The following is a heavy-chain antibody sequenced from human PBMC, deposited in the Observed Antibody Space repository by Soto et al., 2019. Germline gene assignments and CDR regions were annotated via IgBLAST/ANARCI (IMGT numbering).Heavy chain of an antibody. V-gene: IGHV3-23*01. CDR1: GFTFGTTD. D-gene: IGHD3-10*01. J-gene: IGHJ5*02. CDR3: VKNSGWFNT. Sequence: GGSLRLSCAASGFTFGTTDMSWVRQAPGEGLEWVSTIDGSGVITYYADSVKGRFTISRDNSRNTVYLQMNSLRGDDTALYYCVKNSGWFNTWGQGAMVTVYS. CDR2: IDGSGVIT.